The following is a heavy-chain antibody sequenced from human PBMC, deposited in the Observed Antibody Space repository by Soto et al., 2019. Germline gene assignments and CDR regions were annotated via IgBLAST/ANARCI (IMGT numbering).Heavy chain of an antibody. CDR1: GYTFTSYG. V-gene: IGHV1-18*01. Sequence: QVQLVQSGAEVKKPGASVKVSCKASGYTFTSYGISWVRQAPGQGLEWMGWISAYNGNTNYAQKLQGRVTMTTDTTTSTAYMELRSLRSDDTAVYYCAREWDNGGSSWYSPDYWGQGTLVTVSS. CDR3: AREWDNGGSSWYSPDY. J-gene: IGHJ4*02. CDR2: ISAYNGNT. D-gene: IGHD6-13*01.